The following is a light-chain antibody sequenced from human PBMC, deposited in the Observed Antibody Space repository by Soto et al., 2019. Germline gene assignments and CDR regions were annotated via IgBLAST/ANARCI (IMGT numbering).Light chain of an antibody. Sequence: EIALTQSPGTLSLSPGERATLSCRASQGVGNKYLAWYQQRPGQAPSLLIYAASSRATGVPDRFSGSGSGPTFTLTISRLELKNFEVYSCQRNTNALGITFAQGTRLEI. CDR1: QGVGNKY. V-gene: IGKV3-20*01. CDR2: AAS. CDR3: QRNTNALGIT. J-gene: IGKJ5*01.